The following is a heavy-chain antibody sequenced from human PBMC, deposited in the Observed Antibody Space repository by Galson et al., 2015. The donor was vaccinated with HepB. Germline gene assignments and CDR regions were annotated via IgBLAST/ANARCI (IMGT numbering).Heavy chain of an antibody. CDR1: SGSISTYF. CDR3: ARDLGAYPDL. Sequence: ETLSLTCTISSGSISTYFRSWIRQFPGKGLEYIGYISYDGSTNYNPSLKSRVTISLATSKNQFSLSLSSVTTADTAVYYCARDLGAYPDLWGQGALVTVSS. CDR2: ISYDGST. J-gene: IGHJ5*02. V-gene: IGHV4-59*01.